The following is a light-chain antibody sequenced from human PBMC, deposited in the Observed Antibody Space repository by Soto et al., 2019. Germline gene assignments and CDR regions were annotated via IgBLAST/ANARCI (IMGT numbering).Light chain of an antibody. Sequence: EIVLTQSPGTLSLSPGERATLSCRASQSVSSSYLAWYQQKPGQAPRLLIYGASSRATGITDRFSGSGSGTYFTITISRLEPEDFAVYYCQQYGSSSPWTFGQGTKVEIK. V-gene: IGKV3-20*01. J-gene: IGKJ1*01. CDR2: GAS. CDR3: QQYGSSSPWT. CDR1: QSVSSSY.